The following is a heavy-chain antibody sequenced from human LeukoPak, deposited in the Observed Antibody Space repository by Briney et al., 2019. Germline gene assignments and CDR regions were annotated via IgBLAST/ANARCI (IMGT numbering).Heavy chain of an antibody. CDR3: AKDITAFSRYYYGMDV. CDR2: ISWNSGSI. J-gene: IGHJ6*02. V-gene: IGHV3-9*01. Sequence: PGGSLRLSCAASGFTFDDYAMHWVRQAPGKGPEWVSGISWNSGSIGYADSVKGRFTISRDNAKNSLYLQMNSLRAEDTALYYCAKDITAFSRYYYGMDVWGQGTTVTVSS. CDR1: GFTFDDYA. D-gene: IGHD3-3*02.